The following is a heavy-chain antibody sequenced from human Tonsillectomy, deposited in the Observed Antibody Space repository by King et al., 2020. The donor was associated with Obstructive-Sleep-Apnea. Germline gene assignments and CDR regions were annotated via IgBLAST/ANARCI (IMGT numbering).Heavy chain of an antibody. CDR3: TSALGSRAWRDNWFDL. V-gene: IGHV3-21*01. Sequence: EVQLVEAGGGLVKPGGSLRLSSSSSGFIFSDYDRYWVRRPPGVEMEWVSSIINISHYIYYPDSVKGRFTIPEDNSNNLVYLQMSSLTAEELAMYYCTSALGSRAWRDNWFDLWGQGTLVTVSS. D-gene: IGHD3-10*01. CDR2: IINISHYI. J-gene: IGHJ5*02. CDR1: GFIFSDYD.